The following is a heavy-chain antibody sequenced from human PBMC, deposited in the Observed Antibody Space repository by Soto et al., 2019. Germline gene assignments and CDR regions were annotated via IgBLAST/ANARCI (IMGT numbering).Heavy chain of an antibody. Sequence: QVQLVQSGAEVKKPGASVKVSCKASGYTFTSYDINWVRQATGQGLEWMGWMNPNSGNTGYAQKLQGRVTMTRNTSISIVYMELSSLRSEDTAVYYCARRRRAAAGLAYWGQGTLVTVSS. V-gene: IGHV1-8*01. CDR2: MNPNSGNT. D-gene: IGHD6-13*01. CDR3: ARRRRAAAGLAY. CDR1: GYTFTSYD. J-gene: IGHJ4*02.